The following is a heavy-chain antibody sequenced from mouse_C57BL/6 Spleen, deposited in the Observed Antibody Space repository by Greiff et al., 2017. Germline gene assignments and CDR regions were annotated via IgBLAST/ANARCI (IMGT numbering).Heavy chain of an antibody. D-gene: IGHD2-1*01. Sequence: QVQLQQPGAELVMPGASVKLSCKASGYTFTSYWMHWVKQRPGQGLEWIGEIVPSDSYTNYNQKFKGKSTLTVDKSSSTAYMQLSSLTSEDSAVYYCARRDYGNFDYWGQGTTLTVSS. V-gene: IGHV1-69*01. CDR1: GYTFTSYW. J-gene: IGHJ2*01. CDR3: ARRDYGNFDY. CDR2: IVPSDSYT.